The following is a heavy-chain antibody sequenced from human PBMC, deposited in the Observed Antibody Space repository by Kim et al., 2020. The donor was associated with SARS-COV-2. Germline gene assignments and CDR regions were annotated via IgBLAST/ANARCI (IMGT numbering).Heavy chain of an antibody. V-gene: IGHV3-23*01. J-gene: IGHJ5*02. Sequence: GGSLRLSCAASGFTFSSYAMSWVRQAPGKGLEWVSAISGSGGSTYYADSVKGRFTISRDNSKNTLYLQMNSLRAEDTAVYYCAKDIEEFPRGPWFDPWGQGTLVTVSS. CDR3: AKDIEEFPRGPWFDP. CDR1: GFTFSSYA. D-gene: IGHD3-10*01. CDR2: ISGSGGST.